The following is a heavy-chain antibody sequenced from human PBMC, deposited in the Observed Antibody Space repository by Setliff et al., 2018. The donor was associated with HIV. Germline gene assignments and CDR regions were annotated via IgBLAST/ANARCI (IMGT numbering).Heavy chain of an antibody. CDR2: INYSGGT. V-gene: IGHV4-34*01. J-gene: IGHJ4*02. D-gene: IGHD6-19*01. CDR3: ARGRGWYGY. CDR1: GGSFSAYY. Sequence: SETLSLTCAVYGGSFSAYYWSWIRQPPGKGREWIGEINYSGGTNYIPSLKSRVTISVDTSKNQFSLKLSSVSAADTAVYYCARGRGWYGYWGQGTVVTSPQ.